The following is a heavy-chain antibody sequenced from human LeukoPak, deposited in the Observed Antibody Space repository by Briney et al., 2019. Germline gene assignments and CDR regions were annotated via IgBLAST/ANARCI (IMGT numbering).Heavy chain of an antibody. CDR2: IYYSGST. D-gene: IGHD5-18*01. CDR1: GGSISSGDYH. Sequence: SQPLSLTCTVSGGSISSGDYHWSWIRQPPGKGLEWIGYIYYSGSTYYNPSLKGRVTISVDTSKNQFFLNLRSATAADTAAYYCARGDTSMLTGIDYWGQGTLVTVSS. J-gene: IGHJ4*02. CDR3: ARGDTSMLTGIDY. V-gene: IGHV4-30-4*01.